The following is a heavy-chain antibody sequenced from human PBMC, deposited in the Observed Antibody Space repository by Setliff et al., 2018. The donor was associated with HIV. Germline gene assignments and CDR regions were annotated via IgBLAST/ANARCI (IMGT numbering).Heavy chain of an antibody. CDR3: ARAGEGYNLHYFDY. CDR2: ISFSGST. D-gene: IGHD5-12*01. Sequence: SETLSLTCSVSGDSPNGISYYWSWIRQHPGKGLEWIGYISFSGSTYSNPSLGSRVTMSGDTSRKQVSLELTSVTAADTAVYYCARAGEGYNLHYFDYWGPGTLVTVSS. J-gene: IGHJ4*02. CDR1: GDSPNGISYY. V-gene: IGHV4-31*03.